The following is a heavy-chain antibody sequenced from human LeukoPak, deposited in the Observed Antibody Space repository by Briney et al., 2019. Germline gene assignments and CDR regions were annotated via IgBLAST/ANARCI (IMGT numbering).Heavy chain of an antibody. V-gene: IGHV5-51*01. D-gene: IGHD1-1*01. Sequence: GESLKISCKGSGYSFIRYWIGWVCQVPGKGLEWMGIIYPGDFDTRYSPSFQGQVTISADKSISTAYLQWSSLKASDTATYYCARLQSGMDVWGQGTTVTVSS. CDR1: GYSFIRYW. CDR2: IYPGDFDT. J-gene: IGHJ6*02. CDR3: ARLQSGMDV.